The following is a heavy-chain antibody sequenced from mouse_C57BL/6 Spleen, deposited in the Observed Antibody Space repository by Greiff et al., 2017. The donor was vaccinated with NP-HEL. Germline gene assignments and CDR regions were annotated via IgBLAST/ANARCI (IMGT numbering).Heavy chain of an antibody. CDR2: IYPGDGDT. J-gene: IGHJ2*01. V-gene: IGHV1-80*01. Sequence: VQLQQSGAELVKPGASVKISCKASGYAFSSYWMNWVKQRPGKGLEWIGQIYPGDGDTNYNGKFKGKATLTADKSSSTAYMQLRSLTSEDSAVYFCARSGYDPYYFDYWGQGTTLTVSS. CDR1: GYAFSSYW. D-gene: IGHD2-2*01. CDR3: ARSGYDPYYFDY.